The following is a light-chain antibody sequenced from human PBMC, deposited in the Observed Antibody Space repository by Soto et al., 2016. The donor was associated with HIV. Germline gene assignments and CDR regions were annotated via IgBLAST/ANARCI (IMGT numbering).Light chain of an antibody. Sequence: DIQMTQSPSTLSASVGDRVTITCRASQSISSWLAWYQQKPGKAPKLLIYKASSLESGVPSRFSGSGSGTEFTLTISSLQPDDFATYYCQQYNSYSTFGQGTKGRKSN. CDR3: QQYNSYST. V-gene: IGKV1-5*03. CDR1: QSISSW. CDR2: KAS. J-gene: IGKJ1*01.